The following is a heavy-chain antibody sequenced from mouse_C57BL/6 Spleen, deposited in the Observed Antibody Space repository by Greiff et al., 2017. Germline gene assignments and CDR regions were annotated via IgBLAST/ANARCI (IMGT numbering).Heavy chain of an antibody. CDR2: ISDGGSYT. CDR3: ARAIYFYAMDY. J-gene: IGHJ4*01. Sequence: EVQRVESGGGLVKPGGSLKLSCAASGFTFSSYAMSWVRQTPEKRLEWVATISDGGSYTYYPDNVKGRFTISRDNAKNNLYLQMSHLKSEDTAMYYCARAIYFYAMDYWGQGTSVTVSS. V-gene: IGHV5-4*01. D-gene: IGHD2-1*01. CDR1: GFTFSSYA.